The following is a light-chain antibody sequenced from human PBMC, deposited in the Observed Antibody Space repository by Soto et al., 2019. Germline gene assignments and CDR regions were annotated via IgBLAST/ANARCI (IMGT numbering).Light chain of an antibody. Sequence: EIVLTQSPATLSLSPGERATLSCRASQSVSSYLAWYQQKPGQAPRLLIYDASNRATGIPARLSGSGSGTDFTLTISSLEPEDFAVYYCQQRSNWPPRVTFGGGTKVEIK. CDR1: QSVSSY. V-gene: IGKV3-11*01. J-gene: IGKJ4*01. CDR2: DAS. CDR3: QQRSNWPPRVT.